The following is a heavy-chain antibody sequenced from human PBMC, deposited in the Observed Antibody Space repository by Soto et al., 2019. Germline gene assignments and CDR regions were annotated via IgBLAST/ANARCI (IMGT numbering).Heavy chain of an antibody. J-gene: IGHJ6*02. CDR1: GSTFSNAW. D-gene: IGHD3-22*01. CDR2: IKSKTDGGTT. CDR3: TTVPDSSGYRRGNYYYYGMDV. V-gene: IGHV3-15*01. Sequence: PGGSLRLSCAASGSTFSNAWMSWVRQAPGKGLEWVGRIKSKTDGGTTDYAAPVKGRFTISRDDSKNTLYLQMNSLKTEDTAVYYCTTVPDSSGYRRGNYYYYGMDVWGQGTTVTVSS.